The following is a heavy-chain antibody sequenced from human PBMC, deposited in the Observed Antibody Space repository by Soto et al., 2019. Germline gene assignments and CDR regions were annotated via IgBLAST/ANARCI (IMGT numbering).Heavy chain of an antibody. Sequence: WLRQASGKGLEWVGRIRSKANSYATEYAASVKGRFTISRDDSKNTAYLQMNSLETFFFSRRRCNRRLAPGM. CDR2: IRSKANSYAT. J-gene: IGHJ6*01. CDR3: NRRLAPGM. V-gene: IGHV3-73*01. D-gene: IGHD2-15*01.